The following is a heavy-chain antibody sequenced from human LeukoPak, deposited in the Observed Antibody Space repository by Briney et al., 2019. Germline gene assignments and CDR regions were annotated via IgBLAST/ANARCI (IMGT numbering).Heavy chain of an antibody. J-gene: IGHJ4*02. V-gene: IGHV4-39*01. CDR1: GGSISSSSYY. CDR3: ARGNGSTSYTPGDY. Sequence: SETLSLTCTVSGGSISSSSYYWGWIRQPPGKGLEWIGSIYYSGSTYYNPSLKSRVTISVDTSKNQFSLKLSSVTAADTAVYYCARGNGSTSYTPGDYWGQGTLVTVSS. CDR2: IYYSGST. D-gene: IGHD2-2*01.